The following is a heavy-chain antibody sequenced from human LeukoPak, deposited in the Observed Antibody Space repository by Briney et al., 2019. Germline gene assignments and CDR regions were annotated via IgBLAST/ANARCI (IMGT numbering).Heavy chain of an antibody. CDR3: ARRKVGVYYFDY. CDR2: IYYSGST. Sequence: SETLSLTCTVSGGSISSYYWSWIWQPPGKGLEWIGDIYYSGSTNYNPSLKSRVTISVDTSKNQFSLKLSSVTAADTAVYYCARRKVGVYYFDYWGQGTLVTVSS. CDR1: GGSISSYY. D-gene: IGHD1-26*01. V-gene: IGHV4-59*08. J-gene: IGHJ4*02.